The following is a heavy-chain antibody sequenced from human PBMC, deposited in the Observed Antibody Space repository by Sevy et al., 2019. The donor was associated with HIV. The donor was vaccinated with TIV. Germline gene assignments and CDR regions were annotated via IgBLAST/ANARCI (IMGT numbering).Heavy chain of an antibody. CDR1: GFTISRYW. V-gene: IGHV3-74*01. D-gene: IGHD1-26*01. CDR2: IKSDGSST. J-gene: IGHJ5*02. Sequence: GGSLRLSCAASGFTISRYWMHWVRQVPGKGLVWVSRIKSDGSSTSYADSVKGRFTISRDNAKNTLYLQMNSLRAEDTAVYYCARDRSGSYHVSDNWFDPWGQGTLVTVSS. CDR3: ARDRSGSYHVSDNWFDP.